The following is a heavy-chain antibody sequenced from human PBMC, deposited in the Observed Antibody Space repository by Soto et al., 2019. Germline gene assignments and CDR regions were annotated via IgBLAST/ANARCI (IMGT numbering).Heavy chain of an antibody. J-gene: IGHJ5*02. Sequence: QVQLQESGPGLVKPSETLSLTCTVSGGSISSYYWSWIRQPAGKGLEWIGRIYTSGSTNYNPSLKSRVTMSVDTSKNQFSLKLSSVTAADTAVYYCAREDSVVLMVYAWGGAWFDPWGQGTLVTVSS. D-gene: IGHD2-8*01. V-gene: IGHV4-4*07. CDR3: AREDSVVLMVYAWGGAWFDP. CDR1: GGSISSYY. CDR2: IYTSGST.